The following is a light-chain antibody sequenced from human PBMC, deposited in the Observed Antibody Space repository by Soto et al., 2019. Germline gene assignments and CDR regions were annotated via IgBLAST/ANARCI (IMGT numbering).Light chain of an antibody. Sequence: EIVLTQSPATLSLSPGERATLSCRASQSVSSYLAWYQQKPGQAPRLLIYDASNRATGILARFSGGGSGTDFTLTISSLEPEDFAVYYCQQRSNWPPMYTFGQGTKLEIK. CDR2: DAS. J-gene: IGKJ2*01. CDR3: QQRSNWPPMYT. CDR1: QSVSSY. V-gene: IGKV3-11*01.